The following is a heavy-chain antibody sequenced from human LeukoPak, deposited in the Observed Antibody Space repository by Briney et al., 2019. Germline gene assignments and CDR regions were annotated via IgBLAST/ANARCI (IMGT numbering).Heavy chain of an antibody. Sequence: GGSLRLSCAASGFTFSSYWMSWVRQAPGKGLEWVANIKQDGSEKYYVDSVKGRFTISRDNAKNSLYLQMNSLRAEDTAVYYCASTYDCSGQPPAYWGQGTLVTVSS. J-gene: IGHJ4*02. CDR2: IKQDGSEK. D-gene: IGHD3-22*01. CDR1: GFTFSSYW. V-gene: IGHV3-7*01. CDR3: ASTYDCSGQPPAY.